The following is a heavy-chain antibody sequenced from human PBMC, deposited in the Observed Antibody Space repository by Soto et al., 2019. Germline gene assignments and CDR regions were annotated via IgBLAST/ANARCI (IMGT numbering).Heavy chain of an antibody. J-gene: IGHJ4*02. Sequence: QVQLVESGGGLVKPGGSLRLTCAASRFSISDHYMSWIRQAPGKGLEWVSYSSNSGTFTKYADSVKGRFSISRDNAKKSLYLEINSLRGEDTAIYYCARSGDNYNVLDYWGQGTPVTVSS. CDR3: ARSGDNYNVLDY. CDR2: SSNSGTFT. D-gene: IGHD3-10*02. CDR1: RFSISDHY. V-gene: IGHV3-11*05.